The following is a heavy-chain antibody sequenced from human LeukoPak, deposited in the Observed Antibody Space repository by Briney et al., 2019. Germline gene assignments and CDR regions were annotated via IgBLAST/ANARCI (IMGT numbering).Heavy chain of an antibody. J-gene: IGHJ4*02. Sequence: GGSLRLSCAASGFTFSSYGMHWVRQAPGQGLEWVAVIWYDGSNKYYADSVKGRFTISRDNSKNTLYLQMNSLRAEDTAVYYCARGVVVVAAIQVFIAYWGQGTLVTVSS. CDR1: GFTFSSYG. V-gene: IGHV3-33*01. D-gene: IGHD2-15*01. CDR2: IWYDGSNK. CDR3: ARGVVVVAAIQVFIAY.